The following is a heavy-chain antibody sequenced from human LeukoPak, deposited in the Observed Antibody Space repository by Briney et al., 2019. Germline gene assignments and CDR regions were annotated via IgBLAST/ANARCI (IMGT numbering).Heavy chain of an antibody. CDR1: GFTFRNFA. V-gene: IGHV3-23*01. CDR2: ISTSGT. Sequence: GGSLRLSCAACGFTFRNFAMTWVRQAPGKGLEWVSVISTSGTYYAESVKGRFTISRDNSKNTLYLQMSSLRAEDTAVYYCAKNINHLEWGQGTLVTVSS. D-gene: IGHD1-14*01. CDR3: AKNINHLE. J-gene: IGHJ4*02.